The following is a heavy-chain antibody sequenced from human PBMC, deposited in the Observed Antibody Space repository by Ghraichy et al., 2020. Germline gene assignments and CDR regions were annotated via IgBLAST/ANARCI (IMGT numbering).Heavy chain of an antibody. CDR2: IYHSGST. V-gene: IGHV4-38-2*02. D-gene: IGHD3-10*01. CDR1: GYSISSGYY. CDR3: ARKKTNRSAKGDYYGSGSYGSGQMGWFDP. J-gene: IGHJ5*02. Sequence: SETLSLTCTVSGYSISSGYYWGWIRQPPGKGLEWIGSIYHSGSTYYNPSLKSRVTISVDTSKNQFSLKLSSVTAADTAVYYCARKKTNRSAKGDYYGSGSYGSGQMGWFDPWGQGTLVTVSS.